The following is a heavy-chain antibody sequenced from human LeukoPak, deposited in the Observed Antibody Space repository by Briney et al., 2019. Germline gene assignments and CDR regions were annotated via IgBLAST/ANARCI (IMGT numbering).Heavy chain of an antibody. CDR2: ISSSGSTI. Sequence: GGSLRLSCAASGFTFSSYEMNWVRQAPGKGLEWVSYISSSGSTIYYADSVKGRFTISRDNSKNTLYLQMNSLRAEDTAVYYCVSIVVVTHYYDYWGQGTLVTVSS. CDR3: VSIVVVTHYYDY. V-gene: IGHV3-48*03. CDR1: GFTFSSYE. J-gene: IGHJ4*02. D-gene: IGHD2-21*02.